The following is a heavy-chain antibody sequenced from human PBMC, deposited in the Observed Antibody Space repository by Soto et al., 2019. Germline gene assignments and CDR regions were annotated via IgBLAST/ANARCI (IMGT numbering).Heavy chain of an antibody. J-gene: IGHJ6*02. Sequence: GEALKISCKGSGYSFTNFWIAWVRQMPGKGLEWMGRIDPSDSYTNYSPSFQGHVTISADKSISTAYLQWSSLKASDTAMYYCARRLAQKLSYGMDVWGQGTTVTVSS. CDR3: ARRLAQKLSYGMDV. D-gene: IGHD3-3*02. CDR2: IDPSDSYT. CDR1: GYSFTNFW. V-gene: IGHV5-10-1*01.